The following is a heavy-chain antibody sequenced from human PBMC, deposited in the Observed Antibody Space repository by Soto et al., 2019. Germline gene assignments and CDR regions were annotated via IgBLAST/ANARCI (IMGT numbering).Heavy chain of an antibody. V-gene: IGHV4-39*01. J-gene: IGHJ4*02. CDR3: ATGGYYDILTGYCNAGY. Sequence: PSEPMSLTSTVSDGSIRSSSYYRGRIRQPPGKGLEWIGSIYYSGSTYYNPSLKSRVTISVDTSKNQFSLKLSSVTAADTAVYYCATGGYYDILTGYCNAGYWGQGTLVTVSS. D-gene: IGHD3-9*01. CDR2: IYYSGST. CDR1: DGSIRSSSYY.